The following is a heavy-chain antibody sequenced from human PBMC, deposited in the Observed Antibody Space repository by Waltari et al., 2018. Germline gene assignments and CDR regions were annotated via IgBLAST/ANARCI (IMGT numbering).Heavy chain of an antibody. V-gene: IGHV3-33*01. CDR1: GFTFSSLG. J-gene: IGHJ4*02. CDR2: IWYDGSKE. CDR3: AREPHYYDSPYFDY. Sequence: VQLVESGGGEVQPGRSLRLLCEASGFTFSSLGVHWVRQGPNKGLEWVASIWYDGSKEYYADSVKGRFTISRDNSKNTLYLQMNSLRVEDTAMYYCAREPHYYDSPYFDYWGQGTLVTVSS. D-gene: IGHD3-22*01.